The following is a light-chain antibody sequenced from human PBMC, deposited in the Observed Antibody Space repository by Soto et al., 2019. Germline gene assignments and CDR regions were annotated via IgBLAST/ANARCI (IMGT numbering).Light chain of an antibody. Sequence: EIVLTQSPGTLSLSPGERATLSCRASQSVTSYYLGWYQQKPGQPPRLLIYGVSNRATGIPDRFSGSGSGTDFTLTISGLEPEDFGVYFCLHYGTSIPYTFRRGTKVEIK. V-gene: IGKV3-20*01. CDR3: LHYGTSIPYT. CDR2: GVS. J-gene: IGKJ2*01. CDR1: QSVTSYY.